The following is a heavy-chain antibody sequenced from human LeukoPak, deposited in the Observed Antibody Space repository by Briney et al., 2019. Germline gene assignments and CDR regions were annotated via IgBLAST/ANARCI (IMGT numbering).Heavy chain of an antibody. CDR3: ARADDGSYEYYFDY. CDR1: GFTFSSYW. D-gene: IGHD1-26*01. V-gene: IGHV3-7*01. J-gene: IGHJ4*02. Sequence: GSLRLSCAASGFTFSSYWMSWVRQAPGKGLEWVANIKQDGSEKYYVDSVKGRFTISRDNAKNSLYLQMNSLRAEDTAVYYCARADDGSYEYYFDYWGQGTLVTVSS. CDR2: IKQDGSEK.